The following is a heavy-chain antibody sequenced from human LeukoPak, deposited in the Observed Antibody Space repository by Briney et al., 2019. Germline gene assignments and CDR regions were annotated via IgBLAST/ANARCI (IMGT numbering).Heavy chain of an antibody. V-gene: IGHV4-61*02. CDR2: ISTSGST. D-gene: IGHD1-7*01. J-gene: IGHJ5*02. CDR1: GGSISSGNYY. Sequence: SQTLSLTCTVSGGSISSGNYYWSWIRQPAGKGLEWIGRISTSGSTNFNPSLKSRVTISVDTSKNQFSLNLSSVTAADTAVYYCARGQSGWNYNWFDHWGQGILVTVSS. CDR3: ARGQSGWNYNWFDH.